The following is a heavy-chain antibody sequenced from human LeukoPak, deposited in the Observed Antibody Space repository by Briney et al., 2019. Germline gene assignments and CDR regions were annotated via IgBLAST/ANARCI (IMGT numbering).Heavy chain of an antibody. CDR2: IYYSGST. Sequence: SETLSLTCTVSGGSISSGDYYWSWIRQPPGKGLEWIGYIYYSGSTYYNPSLKSRVTISVDTSKNQFSLKLSSVTAADTAVYYCARERYYDYVWGSYREFDYWGQGTLVTVSS. V-gene: IGHV4-30-4*01. D-gene: IGHD3-16*02. CDR1: GGSISSGDYY. CDR3: ARERYYDYVWGSYREFDY. J-gene: IGHJ4*02.